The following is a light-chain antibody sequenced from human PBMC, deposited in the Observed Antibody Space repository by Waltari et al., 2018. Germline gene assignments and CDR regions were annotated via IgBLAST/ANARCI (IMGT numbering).Light chain of an antibody. CDR1: QSVSKS. CDR3: QHYVRLPAT. J-gene: IGKJ1*01. V-gene: IGKV3-20*01. Sequence: EFTHSPETLSLSPREKATLSCRASQSVSKSLAWYQQKPGQAPKLLIYGASTRATGIPDRFSGSGSGTDFSLTISSLEPEDFAIYYCQHYVRLPATFGQGTKVEFK. CDR2: GAS.